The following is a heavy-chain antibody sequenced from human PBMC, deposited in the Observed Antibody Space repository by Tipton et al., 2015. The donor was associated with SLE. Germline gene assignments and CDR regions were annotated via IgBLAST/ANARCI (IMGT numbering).Heavy chain of an antibody. V-gene: IGHV1-46*01. CDR3: ARDQTYCSSTSCPENY. CDR2: INPSGGST. D-gene: IGHD2-2*01. CDR1: GYTFTSYY. J-gene: IGHJ4*02. Sequence: QSGAEVKKPGASVKVSCKASGYTFTSYYMHWVRQAPGQGLEWMGIINPSGGSTSYAQKFQGRVTMTRDTSTSTVYMELSSLRSEDTAVYYWARDQTYCSSTSCPENYWGQGTLVTVSS.